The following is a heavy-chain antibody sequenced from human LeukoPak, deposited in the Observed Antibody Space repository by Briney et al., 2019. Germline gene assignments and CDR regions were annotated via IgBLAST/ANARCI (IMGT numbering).Heavy chain of an antibody. V-gene: IGHV4-59*01. CDR1: GGSFSGYY. J-gene: IGHJ3*02. CDR3: ARAPVMRGWAFDI. Sequence: SETLSLTCAVYGGSFSGYYWSWIRQPPGKGLEWIGYIYYSGSTNYNPSLKSRVTISVDTSKNQFSLKLSSVTAADTAVYYCARAPVMRGWAFDIWGQGTMVTVSS. D-gene: IGHD3-16*01. CDR2: IYYSGST.